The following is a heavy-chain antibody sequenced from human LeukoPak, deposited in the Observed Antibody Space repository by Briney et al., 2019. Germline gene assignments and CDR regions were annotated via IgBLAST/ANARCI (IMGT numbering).Heavy chain of an antibody. V-gene: IGHV3-74*01. CDR3: AKAWWNSHLGFDC. J-gene: IGHJ4*02. Sequence: GGSLSLSCAASGFTFSSYWMHWVRQAPGKGLVWVSRINSDGSSTSYADSVKGRFIISRDNSKNTLYLQMNSLRAEDTALYYCAKAWWNSHLGFDCWGQGTLVTVSS. CDR1: GFTFSSYW. CDR2: INSDGSST. D-gene: IGHD2-15*01.